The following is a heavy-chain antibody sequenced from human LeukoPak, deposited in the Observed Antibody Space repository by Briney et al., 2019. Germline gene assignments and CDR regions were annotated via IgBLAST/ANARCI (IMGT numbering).Heavy chain of an antibody. CDR1: GYTFTNYH. V-gene: IGHV1-18*01. J-gene: IGHJ4*02. D-gene: IGHD3-22*01. CDR3: TRAPPGMTMMTDY. Sequence: ASAKVSCKASGYTFTNYHIAWVRQAPGQGLEWMGWVSTNDGNTVYAQRLQGRVTMTTDPSTSVAYMELRSLTSDDTAVYYCTRAPPGMTMMTDYGGQGTLVTVSS. CDR2: VSTNDGNT.